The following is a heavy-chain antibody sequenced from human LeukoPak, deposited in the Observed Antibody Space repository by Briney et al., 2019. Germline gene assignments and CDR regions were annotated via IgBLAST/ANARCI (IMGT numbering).Heavy chain of an antibody. CDR2: IWYDGSNK. Sequence: HPGGSLRLSCAASGFTFSSYGMHWVRQAPGKGLEWVVVIWYDGSNKYYADSVKGRFTISRDNSKNTLYLQMNSLRAEDTAVYYCAKGYSSSLSWFDPWGQGTLVTVSS. J-gene: IGHJ5*02. CDR1: GFTFSSYG. V-gene: IGHV3-33*06. CDR3: AKGYSSSLSWFDP. D-gene: IGHD6-13*01.